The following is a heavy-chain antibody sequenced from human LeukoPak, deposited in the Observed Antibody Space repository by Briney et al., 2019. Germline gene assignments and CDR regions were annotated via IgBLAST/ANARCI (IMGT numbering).Heavy chain of an antibody. CDR2: ISYDGSNK. CDR1: GFTFSSYA. J-gene: IGHJ4*02. D-gene: IGHD3-10*01. CDR3: ARDSDGSGRFDY. Sequence: AGGSLRLSCAASGFTFSSYAMHWVRQAPGKGLEWVAVISYDGSNKYYADSVKGRFTISRDNSKNTLYLQMNSLRAEDTAVYYCARDSDGSGRFDYWDQGTLVTVSS. V-gene: IGHV3-30*04.